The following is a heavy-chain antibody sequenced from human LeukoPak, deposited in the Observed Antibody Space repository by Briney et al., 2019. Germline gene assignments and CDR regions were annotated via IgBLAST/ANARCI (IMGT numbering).Heavy chain of an antibody. V-gene: IGHV3-7*03. CDR2: IKQGGGER. Sequence: GGSLRLSCAASGFTFSSHWMNWARQAPGKGLEWVANIKQGGGERNYVDSVKGRFTVSRDDAKSSLYLQMNSLRAEDTAIYYCARGPNYGSRTDYLDYWGQGTLVTVSS. D-gene: IGHD4-17*01. J-gene: IGHJ4*02. CDR1: GFTFSSHW. CDR3: ARGPNYGSRTDYLDY.